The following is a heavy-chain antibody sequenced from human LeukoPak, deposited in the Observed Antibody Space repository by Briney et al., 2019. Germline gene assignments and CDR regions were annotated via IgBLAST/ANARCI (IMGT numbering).Heavy chain of an antibody. CDR3: ARDRLEWMSSSLDI. J-gene: IGHJ6*04. Sequence: PGGSLRLSCAASGFIFSSSSMNWVRQAPGKGLEWVPYISGSSNIIYYADSVRGRFTSSIDNAKNSLYLQMDSLRAGDTAVYFCARDRLEWMSSSLDIWGKGTTVTVSS. CDR2: ISGSSNII. D-gene: IGHD3-3*01. CDR1: GFIFSSSS. V-gene: IGHV3-48*01.